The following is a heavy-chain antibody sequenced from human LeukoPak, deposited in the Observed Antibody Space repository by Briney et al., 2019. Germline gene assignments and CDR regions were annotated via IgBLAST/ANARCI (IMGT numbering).Heavy chain of an antibody. V-gene: IGHV3-30-3*01. CDR1: GFTFSSYA. J-gene: IGHJ4*02. CDR2: ISYDGSNK. Sequence: GGSLRLSGAASGFTFSSYAMHWVRQAPGKGLEWVAVISYDGSNKYYADSVKGRFTISRDNSKNTLYPQMDSLRVEDTAFYYCAKDNRRHYTSGPNPDSLHWGQGALVTVSS. CDR3: AKDNRRHYTSGPNPDSLH. D-gene: IGHD6-19*01.